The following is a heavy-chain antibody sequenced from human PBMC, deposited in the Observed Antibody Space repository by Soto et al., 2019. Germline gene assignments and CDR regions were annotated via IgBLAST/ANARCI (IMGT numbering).Heavy chain of an antibody. J-gene: IGHJ3*02. CDR1: GGTFSSYA. Sequence: QVQLVQSGTEVKKPGSSVKVSCKASGGTFSSYAISWVRQAPGQGLEWMGGIIPIFGTTNYAQRFQGRVSITADESTGTTYMELSSLRSDDTAVYYCAGSYKYGSGTFDAFDIWGQGTLVTVSS. CDR2: IIPIFGTT. V-gene: IGHV1-69*01. CDR3: AGSYKYGSGTFDAFDI. D-gene: IGHD3-10*01.